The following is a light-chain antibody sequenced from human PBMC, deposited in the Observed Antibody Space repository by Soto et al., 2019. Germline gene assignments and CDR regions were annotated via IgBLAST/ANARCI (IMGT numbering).Light chain of an antibody. J-gene: IGKJ1*01. Sequence: EVVMTQSPAALSVSPGEIATLSCRASQSINSNLAWYQQKPGQAPRLLVYGASTMATGIPARFSGTGSGTEFTLTISSLQSEDFAVYYCQQYNTWPGWTFGQGTKVEIK. CDR1: QSINSN. CDR3: QQYNTWPGWT. CDR2: GAS. V-gene: IGKV3-15*01.